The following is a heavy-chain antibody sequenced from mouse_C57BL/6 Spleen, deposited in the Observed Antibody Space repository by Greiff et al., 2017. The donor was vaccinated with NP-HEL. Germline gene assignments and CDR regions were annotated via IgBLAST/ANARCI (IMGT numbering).Heavy chain of an antibody. V-gene: IGHV1-26*01. J-gene: IGHJ4*01. D-gene: IGHD2-4*01. CDR2: INPNNGGT. Sequence: VQLKQSGPELVKPGASVKISCKASGYTFTDYYMNWVKQSHGKSLEWIGDINPNNGGTSYNQKFKGKATLTVDKSSSTAYMELRSLTSEDSAVYYCARMGIYYDYDEGYYYAMDYWGQGTSVTVSS. CDR1: GYTFTDYY. CDR3: ARMGIYYDYDEGYYYAMDY.